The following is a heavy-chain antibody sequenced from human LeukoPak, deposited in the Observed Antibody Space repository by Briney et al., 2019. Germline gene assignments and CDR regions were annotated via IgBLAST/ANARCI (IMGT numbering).Heavy chain of an antibody. CDR3: ATGRQGNY. J-gene: IGHJ3*01. D-gene: IGHD1-1*01. V-gene: IGHV4-4*02. Sequence: SETLSLTCAVSGGSISSTNWWSWVRQPPEKWLEWIGETYHSGSTNYNPSLESRVTMSVDKSKNQFSLKLNSMTAADTAVYYCATGRQGNYWGQGTMVIASS. CDR2: TYHSGST. CDR1: GGSISSTNW.